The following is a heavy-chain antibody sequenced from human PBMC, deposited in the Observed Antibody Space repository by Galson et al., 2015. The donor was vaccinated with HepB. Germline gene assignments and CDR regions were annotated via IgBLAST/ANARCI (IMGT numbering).Heavy chain of an antibody. CDR1: GFTFSSYA. CDR2: ISGSGGST. V-gene: IGHV3-23*01. CDR3: AKGQGDYYYYGMDV. Sequence: SLRLSCAASGFTFSSYAMSWVRQAPGKGLEWVSAISGSGGSTYYADSVKGRFTISGDNSKNTLYLQMNSLRAEDTAVYYCAKGQGDYYYYGMDVWGQGTTVTVSS. D-gene: IGHD1-26*01. J-gene: IGHJ6*02.